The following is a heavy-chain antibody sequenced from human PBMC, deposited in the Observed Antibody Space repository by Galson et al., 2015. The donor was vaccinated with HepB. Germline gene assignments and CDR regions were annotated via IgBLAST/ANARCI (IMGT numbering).Heavy chain of an antibody. V-gene: IGHV4-34*01. CDR1: GGSFSGYY. D-gene: IGHD6-13*01. CDR2: INHSGST. Sequence: SETLSRTCAVYGGSFSGYYWSWIRQPPGKGLEWTGEINHSGSTNYNASLKSRVTISVDTSKNQFSLKLSSVTAADTAVYYCARIRGYHGAFDIWGQGTMVTVSS. CDR3: ARIRGYHGAFDI. J-gene: IGHJ3*02.